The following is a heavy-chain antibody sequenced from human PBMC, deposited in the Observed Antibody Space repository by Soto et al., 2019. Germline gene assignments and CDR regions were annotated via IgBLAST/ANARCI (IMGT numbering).Heavy chain of an antibody. CDR3: ARDSSSSKEGNWFDP. CDR2: IYYSGST. CDR1: GGSISSYY. J-gene: IGHJ5*02. D-gene: IGHD6-6*01. V-gene: IGHV4-59*01. Sequence: QVQLQESGPGLVKPSETLSLTYTVSGGSISSYYWSWIRQPPGKGLEWIGYIYYSGSTNYNPSLKSRVTISVDTSKNQFSLKLSSVTAADTAVYYCARDSSSSKEGNWFDPWGQGTLVTVSS.